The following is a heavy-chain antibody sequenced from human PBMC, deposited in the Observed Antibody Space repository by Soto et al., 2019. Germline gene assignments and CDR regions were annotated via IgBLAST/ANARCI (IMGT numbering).Heavy chain of an antibody. CDR3: ARGPLYYFDY. CDR2: ISSRSTNT. J-gene: IGHJ4*02. Sequence: EVQLVESGGGLVKPGGSLRLSCADSGFTFSSYTMNWVRRAPGKGLEWVSSISSRSTNTHYADSMRGRFTISRDNAKRSLYLQMNSLRAEDTAVYYCARGPLYYFDYWGQGTLVTVSS. CDR1: GFTFSSYT. V-gene: IGHV3-21*02.